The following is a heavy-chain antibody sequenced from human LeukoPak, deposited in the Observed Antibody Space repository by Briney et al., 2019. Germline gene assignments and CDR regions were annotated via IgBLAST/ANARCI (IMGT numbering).Heavy chain of an antibody. V-gene: IGHV3-48*01. CDR1: GFTFSDYN. CDR2: ISSGGSTI. Sequence: GGSLGLSCAASGFTFSDYNMNWVRQAPGKGLEWLSYISSGGSTIYYADSVKGRFAISRDNAKNSLYLQMSSLRAEDTAVYYCAGLLPPFDPWGQGTLVTISS. J-gene: IGHJ5*02. D-gene: IGHD2/OR15-2a*01. CDR3: AGLLPPFDP.